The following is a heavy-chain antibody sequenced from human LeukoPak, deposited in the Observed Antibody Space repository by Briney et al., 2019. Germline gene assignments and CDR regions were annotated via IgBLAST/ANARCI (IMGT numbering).Heavy chain of an antibody. J-gene: IGHJ6*03. Sequence: GGSLRLSCAASGFTFSSYSMNWVRQAPGKGLEWVSSISSSSSYIYYADSVKGRFTISRDNAKNSLYLQMNSLRAEDTAVYYCARDRSASLRWFGELPYYYMDVWGKGTTVTVSS. CDR1: GFTFSSYS. CDR2: ISSSSSYI. CDR3: ARDRSASLRWFGELPYYYMDV. D-gene: IGHD3-10*01. V-gene: IGHV3-21*01.